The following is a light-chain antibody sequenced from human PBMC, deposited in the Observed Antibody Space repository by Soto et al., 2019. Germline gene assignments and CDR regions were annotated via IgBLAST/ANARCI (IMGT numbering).Light chain of an antibody. CDR3: QQTHAVPLT. CDR1: QPISNY. CDR2: GAS. Sequence: DVQMTQSPSSLSASVGDRVTITCRASQPISNYLNWYQQKAGEAPKVLISGASSLQSGVPSKFSGSGYGTDFTLIINNMHPDDFATYYCQQTHAVPLTFGQGTRL. V-gene: IGKV1-39*01. J-gene: IGKJ5*01.